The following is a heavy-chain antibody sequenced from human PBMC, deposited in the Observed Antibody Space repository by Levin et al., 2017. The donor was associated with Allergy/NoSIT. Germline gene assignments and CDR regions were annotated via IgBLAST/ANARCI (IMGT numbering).Heavy chain of an antibody. CDR2: TYYRSKWYN. CDR3: ARGGIAAVGTRYFDL. V-gene: IGHV6-1*01. D-gene: IGHD6-13*01. J-gene: IGHJ2*01. CDR1: GDSVSSTSAA. Sequence: SQTLSLPCAISGDSVSSTSAAWNWIRQSPSRGLEWLGRTYYRSKWYNDYAGSVRSRITINPDTSKNQFSLQLNSVTPEDTAVYYCARGGIAAVGTRYFDLWGRGTLVTVSS.